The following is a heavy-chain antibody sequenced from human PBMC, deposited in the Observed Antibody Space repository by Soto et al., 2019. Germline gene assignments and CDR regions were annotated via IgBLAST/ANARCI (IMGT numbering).Heavy chain of an antibody. CDR2: IKSKTDGGTT. J-gene: IGHJ4*01. Sequence: PGGSLRLSCAASGFTFSHAWIKWVRQAPGKGLEWVGRIKSKTDGGTTDYAEPVKGRFAISRDDSNNMVYLKMNSLKIEDTAVYSFTTDSYSPIKMVLFDYWGHGTLVTVSS. CDR3: TTDSYSPIKMVLFDY. V-gene: IGHV3-15*07. D-gene: IGHD1-26*01. CDR1: GFTFSHAW.